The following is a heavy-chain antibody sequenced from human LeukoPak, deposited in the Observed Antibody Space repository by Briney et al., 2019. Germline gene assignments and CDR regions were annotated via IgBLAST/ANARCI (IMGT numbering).Heavy chain of an antibody. CDR2: TNPGGVSR. CDR1: GFTFTTYS. D-gene: IGHD1-1*01. CDR3: AKDRAGTPWAD. V-gene: IGHV3-23*01. Sequence: GGSLRLSRAASGFTFTTYSMTWVRQAPGKGLEWVSSTNPGGVSRYYADSVRGRFTISRDNSENTVSLQTNSLRTDDTAMYYCAKDRAGTPWADWGQGTLVTVSS. J-gene: IGHJ4*02.